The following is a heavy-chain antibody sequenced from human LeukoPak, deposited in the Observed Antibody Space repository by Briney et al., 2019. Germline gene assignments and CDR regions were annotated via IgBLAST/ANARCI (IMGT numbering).Heavy chain of an antibody. CDR3: ARRVAGLFAASVDV. V-gene: IGHV4-39*01. CDR2: MYYSGSA. D-gene: IGHD6-19*01. J-gene: IGHJ6*02. CDR1: GGSISSSSYY. Sequence: SETLSLTCTVSGGSISSSSYYWGWIRQPPGKGLEWIGSMYYSGSAYYNPSLKSRVTISVDTSKNQFSLKLSSVTAAGTAVYYCARRVAGLFAASVDVWGQGTTVTVSS.